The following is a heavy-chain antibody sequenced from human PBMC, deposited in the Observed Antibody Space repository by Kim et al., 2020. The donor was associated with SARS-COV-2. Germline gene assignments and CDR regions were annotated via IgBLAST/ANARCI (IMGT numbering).Heavy chain of an antibody. D-gene: IGHD5-18*01. CDR1: GFTFSSYG. CDR2: ISYDGSNK. Sequence: GGSLRLSCAASGFTFSSYGMHWVRQAPGKGLEWVAVISYDGSNKYYADSVKGRFTISRDNSKNTLYLQMNSLRAEDTAVYYCAKEEVQLWPLGMDVWGQGTTVTVSS. V-gene: IGHV3-30*18. J-gene: IGHJ6*02. CDR3: AKEEVQLWPLGMDV.